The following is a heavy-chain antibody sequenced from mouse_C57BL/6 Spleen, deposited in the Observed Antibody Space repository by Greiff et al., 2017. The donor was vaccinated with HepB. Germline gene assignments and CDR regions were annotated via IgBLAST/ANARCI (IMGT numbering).Heavy chain of an antibody. CDR3: ATEREGSYDYDGGDY. CDR2: INPNYGTT. J-gene: IGHJ4*01. D-gene: IGHD2-4*01. CDR1: GYSFTDYN. Sequence: EVQLQQSGPELVKPGASVKISCKASGYSFTDYNMNWVKQSNGKSLEWIGVINPNYGTTSYNQKFKGKATLTVDQSSSTAYMQLNSLTSEDSAVYYCATEREGSYDYDGGDYWGQGTSVTVSS. V-gene: IGHV1-39*01.